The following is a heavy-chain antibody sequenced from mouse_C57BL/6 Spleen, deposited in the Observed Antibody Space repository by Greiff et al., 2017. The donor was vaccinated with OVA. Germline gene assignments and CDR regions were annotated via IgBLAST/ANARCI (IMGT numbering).Heavy chain of an antibody. D-gene: IGHD1-1*01. Sequence: EVKLMESGGGLVKPGGSLKLSCAASGFTFSSYAMSWVRQTPEKRLEWVATISDGGSYTYYPDNVKGRFTISRDNAKNTLYLQMSHLKSEDTAMYYCARDYYGSSLYYAMDYWGQGTSVTVSS. CDR3: ARDYYGSSLYYAMDY. CDR2: ISDGGSYT. CDR1: GFTFSSYA. J-gene: IGHJ4*01. V-gene: IGHV5-4*03.